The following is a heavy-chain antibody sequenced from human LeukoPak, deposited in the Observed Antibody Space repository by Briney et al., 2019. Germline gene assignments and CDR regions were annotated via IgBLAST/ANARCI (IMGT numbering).Heavy chain of an antibody. CDR3: ARDRKLGYCSSTSCYRLYYFDY. J-gene: IGHJ4*02. Sequence: SQTLSLTCAISGDSVSSNIDAWNWIRQSPSRGLEWLGRTYYRSKWYYEYAESMRSRLTINPDTSKNQFSLHLNSVTPEDTAVYYCARDRKLGYCSSTSCYRLYYFDYWGQGTLVTVSS. D-gene: IGHD2-2*02. V-gene: IGHV6-1*01. CDR2: TYYRSKWYY. CDR1: GDSVSSNIDA.